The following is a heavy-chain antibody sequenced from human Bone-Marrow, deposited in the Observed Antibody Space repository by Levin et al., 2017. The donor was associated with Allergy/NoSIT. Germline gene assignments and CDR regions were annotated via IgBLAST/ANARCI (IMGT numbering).Heavy chain of an antibody. J-gene: IGHJ4*02. CDR3: ARNRYYASGSQLQFLEY. CDR1: GFTFSSYG. CDR2: ISNDGSNK. D-gene: IGHD3-10*01. Sequence: SLKISCAASGFTFSSYGMHWVRQAPGKGLEWVAVISNDGSNKYYGDSVKGRFTISRDNSKNTLYLQMNSLRAEDTAVYYCARNRYYASGSQLQFLEYWGQGILVTVSS. V-gene: IGHV3-30*03.